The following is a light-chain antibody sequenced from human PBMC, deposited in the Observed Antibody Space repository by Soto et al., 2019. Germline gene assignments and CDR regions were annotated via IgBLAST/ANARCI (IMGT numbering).Light chain of an antibody. CDR1: SSDVGSYNL. J-gene: IGLJ2*01. Sequence: QSALTQPASVSGSPGQSVTLSCTGTSSDVGSYNLVSWYQQYPGKAPKLMIYDVTKRPSGVSNRFSGSKSGNTASLTISGLQAEDEADYYCCSYASGSTVVIGGGTKVTVL. V-gene: IGLV2-23*02. CDR3: CSYASGSTVV. CDR2: DVT.